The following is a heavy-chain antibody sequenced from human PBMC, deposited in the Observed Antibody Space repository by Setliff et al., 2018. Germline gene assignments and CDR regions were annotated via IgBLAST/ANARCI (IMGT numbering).Heavy chain of an antibody. D-gene: IGHD6-6*01. V-gene: IGHV4-59*11. CDR1: SGSIGSHY. CDR2: VFHTGST. J-gene: IGHJ4*02. CDR3: ARGRNIAARLLDS. Sequence: SETLSLTCSVSSGSIGSHYWNWMRQPPGKGLEWIGHVFHTGSTKYNPSLKSRVTISVDTSKDQFSLKVISMTAADTAVYYCARGRNIAARLLDSWGQGTLVTVSS.